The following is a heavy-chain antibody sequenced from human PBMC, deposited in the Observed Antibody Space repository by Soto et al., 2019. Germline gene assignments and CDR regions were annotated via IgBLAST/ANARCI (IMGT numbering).Heavy chain of an antibody. Sequence: GGSLRLSCAASGFTFSSYGMHWVRQAPGKGLEWVAVISYDGSNKYYADSVKGRFTISRDNSKNTLYLQMNSLRAEVTAVYYCARGYTAMANLFDYWGQGTLVTVSS. J-gene: IGHJ4*02. D-gene: IGHD5-18*01. CDR3: ARGYTAMANLFDY. V-gene: IGHV3-30*03. CDR1: GFTFSSYG. CDR2: ISYDGSNK.